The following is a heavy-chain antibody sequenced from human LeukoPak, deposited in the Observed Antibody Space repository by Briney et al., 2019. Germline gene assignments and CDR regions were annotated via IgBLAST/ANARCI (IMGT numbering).Heavy chain of an antibody. CDR1: GFTFSSYW. CDR3: AKDPILSGYDF. CDR2: ISGSGGST. D-gene: IGHD5-12*01. Sequence: GGSLRLSCAASGFTFSSYWMHWVRQAPGKGLEWVSAISGSGGSTYYADSVKGRFTISRDNSKNTLYLQMNSLRAEDTAVYYCAKDPILSGYDFWGQGTLVTVSS. V-gene: IGHV3-23*01. J-gene: IGHJ4*02.